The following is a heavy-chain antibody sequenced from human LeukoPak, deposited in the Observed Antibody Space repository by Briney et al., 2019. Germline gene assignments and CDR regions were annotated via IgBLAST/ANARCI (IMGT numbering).Heavy chain of an antibody. J-gene: IGHJ3*02. V-gene: IGHV4-4*07. CDR3: ARAPGYDILTGQGVDAFDI. CDR1: GTSISGSDW. CDR2: IYTSGST. D-gene: IGHD3-9*01. Sequence: SETLSLTCVVSGTSISGSDWWSWIRQPAGKGLEWIGRIYTSGSTNYNPSLKSRVTMSVDTSKNQFSLKLSSVTAADTAVYYCARAPGYDILTGQGVDAFDIWGQGTMVTVSS.